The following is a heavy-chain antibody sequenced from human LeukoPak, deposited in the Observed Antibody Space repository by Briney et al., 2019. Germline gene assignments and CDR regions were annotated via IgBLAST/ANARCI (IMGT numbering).Heavy chain of an antibody. D-gene: IGHD6-13*01. Sequence: PGGSLRLSCAASGFTVSSNYMSWVRQAPGKGLEWVSVIYSGGSTYYADSVKGRLTISRDNSKNTLYLQMNSLRAEDTAVYYCARGYSSRSATNWFDPWGQGTLVTVSS. CDR3: ARGYSSRSATNWFDP. CDR2: IYSGGST. J-gene: IGHJ5*02. CDR1: GFTVSSNY. V-gene: IGHV3-66*01.